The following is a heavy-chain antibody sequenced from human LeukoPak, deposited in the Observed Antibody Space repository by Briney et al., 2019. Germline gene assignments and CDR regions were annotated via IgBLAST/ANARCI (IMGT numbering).Heavy chain of an antibody. Sequence: SETLSLTCTVSGGSISNYYGSWIRRPPGEGVEWVGFVFYSGGTHYNPSLKSRVTISVATSKNQFTLELTSVTAADTAVYFCARDRSGAHQRYFDYWGQGTLVTVSS. CDR1: GGSISNYY. CDR2: VFYSGGT. J-gene: IGHJ4*02. D-gene: IGHD2-15*01. CDR3: ARDRSGAHQRYFDY. V-gene: IGHV4-59*12.